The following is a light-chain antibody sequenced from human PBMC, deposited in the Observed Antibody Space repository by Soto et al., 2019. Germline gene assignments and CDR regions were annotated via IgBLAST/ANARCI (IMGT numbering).Light chain of an antibody. CDR2: GAT. J-gene: IGKJ5*01. Sequence: VQLTQSQSSLSASVGDRVTITCRASQPISNYLNWYQQKAGEAPKALIFGATSLQSGVPSKFSGSGYGTDFTLIINNLHPDDFATYYCQQTHAVPLTFGQGTRLEI. CDR3: QQTHAVPLT. V-gene: IGKV1-39*01. CDR1: QPISNY.